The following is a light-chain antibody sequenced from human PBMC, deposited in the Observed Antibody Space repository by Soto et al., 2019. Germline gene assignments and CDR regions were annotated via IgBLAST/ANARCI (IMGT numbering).Light chain of an antibody. J-gene: IGKJ2*01. V-gene: IGKV3-20*01. Sequence: EIVLTQSPGTVSSSPGERVTLSCRASQTIANNLLAWYQHRPGQAPRVVVYGASSRATGIPDRVSGSGSGTEFTLTISRLEPEDFAVYYCQQYDSSYTFGQGTKLE. CDR3: QQYDSSYT. CDR1: QTIANNL. CDR2: GAS.